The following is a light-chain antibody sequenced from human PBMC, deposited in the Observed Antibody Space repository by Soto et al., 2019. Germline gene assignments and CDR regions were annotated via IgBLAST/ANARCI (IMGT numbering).Light chain of an antibody. V-gene: IGKV1-39*01. CDR1: QSISNY. CDR2: AAS. Sequence: DIQMTQSPSSLSASVGDRVTITCRASQSISNYLNWYQQKPGKAPKLLIYAASSMQSGVPSRFSGCGSETDFTLTISSLQPDDSATYYCQQSFSPLWTFGQGTKLEV. CDR3: QQSFSPLWT. J-gene: IGKJ1*01.